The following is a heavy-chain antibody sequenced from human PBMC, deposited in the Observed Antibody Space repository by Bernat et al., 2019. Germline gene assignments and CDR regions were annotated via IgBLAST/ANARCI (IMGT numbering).Heavy chain of an antibody. CDR1: GFTFSSYA. CDR3: AKDSTVVTPITGYFDY. CDR2: ISGSGGST. D-gene: IGHD4-23*01. J-gene: IGHJ4*02. V-gene: IGHV3-23*01. Sequence: EVQLLESGGGLAQPGGSLRLSCAASGFTFSSYAMSWVRQAPGKGLEWVSAISGSGGSTYYADSVKGRFTISRDNSKNTLYLQMNSLRAEDTAVYYCAKDSTVVTPITGYFDYWGQGTLVTVSS.